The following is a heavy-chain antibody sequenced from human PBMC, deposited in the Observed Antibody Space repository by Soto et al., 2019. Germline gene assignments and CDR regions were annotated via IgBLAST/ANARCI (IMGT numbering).Heavy chain of an antibody. Sequence: ASVKVSCKASGYTFTSYGISWVRQAPGQGLEWMGWISGYSGNTNYAQRFQGRVTMTTDTSTSTAYMELRSLRSDDTAVYYCARPRRPYYYGSGSYVDYVMDVWGQGTTVTVSS. CDR2: ISGYSGNT. V-gene: IGHV1-18*01. CDR1: GYTFTSYG. D-gene: IGHD3-10*01. CDR3: ARPRRPYYYGSGSYVDYVMDV. J-gene: IGHJ6*02.